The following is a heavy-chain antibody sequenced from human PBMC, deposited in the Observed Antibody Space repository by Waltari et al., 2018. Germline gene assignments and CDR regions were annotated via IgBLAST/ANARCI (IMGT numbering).Heavy chain of an antibody. D-gene: IGHD2-15*01. CDR3: AREGYCSGGTCYGN. J-gene: IGHJ4*02. V-gene: IGHV4-31*03. CDR2: ISSSGNT. Sequence: QVQLQESGPGLVKPSQTLSLTCTISGGSISSGGYYWSRIRQHPGKGLEWMWYISSSGNTDYNPSLKSRVTISRDTSKNKCSLNLKSVTAADTAVYFCAREGYCSGGTCYGNWGQGTLVTVSS. CDR1: GGSISSGGYY.